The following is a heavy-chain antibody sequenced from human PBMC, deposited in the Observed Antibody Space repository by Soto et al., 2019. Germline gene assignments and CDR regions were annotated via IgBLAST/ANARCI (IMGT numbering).Heavy chain of an antibody. J-gene: IGHJ5*01. V-gene: IGHV4-4*02. Sequence: QVHLQESGPGLVAPSGTLSLTCTLSGGSVRAPDWWNWVRQSPDKGLEWIAEVHISGHSNYNPSLRSRVSVSIDSSKNQFYLNLNSVTAADTAIYYWARVRQGCSANNCYFDPWGQGTQGTISS. CDR1: GGSVRAPDW. CDR3: ARVRQGCSANNCYFDP. D-gene: IGHD1-1*01. CDR2: VHISGHS.